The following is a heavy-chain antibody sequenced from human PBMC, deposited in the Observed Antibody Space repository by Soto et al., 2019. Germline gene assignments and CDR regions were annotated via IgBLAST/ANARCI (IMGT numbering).Heavy chain of an antibody. J-gene: IGHJ6*02. CDR2: INAGNGNT. Sequence: ASVKVSCKASGYTFTSYAMHWVRQAPGQRLEWMGWINAGNGNTKYSQKFQGRVTITTDTSASTAYMELSSLRSEDTAVYYCASSAPYCTSGVCYMGRVRDYYYYGMDVWGQGTTVTVSS. CDR3: ASSAPYCTSGVCYMGRVRDYYYYGMDV. CDR1: GYTFTSYA. D-gene: IGHD2-8*01. V-gene: IGHV1-3*01.